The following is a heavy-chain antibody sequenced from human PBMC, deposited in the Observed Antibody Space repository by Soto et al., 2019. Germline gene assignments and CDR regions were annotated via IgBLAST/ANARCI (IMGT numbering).Heavy chain of an antibody. CDR2: IYYSGST. D-gene: IGHD6-13*01. J-gene: IGHJ5*02. CDR1: GGSISSGDYY. CDR3: ARERPDGSRLDP. Sequence: QVQLQESGPGLVKPSQTLSLTCTVSGGSISSGDYYWSWIRQPPGKGLEWIGYIYYSGSTYYNPSLKGRVTISVDASKNQFSVKLSSVTAADTAVYYCARERPDGSRLDPWGQGTLVTVSS. V-gene: IGHV4-30-4*01.